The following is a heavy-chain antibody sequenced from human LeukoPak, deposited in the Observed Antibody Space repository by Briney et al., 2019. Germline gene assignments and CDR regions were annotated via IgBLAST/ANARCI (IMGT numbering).Heavy chain of an antibody. CDR2: ISSSSTI. D-gene: IGHD6-19*01. CDR1: GFTFSSYS. CDR3: ARLRLGPGAFDI. Sequence: PGGSLRLSCAASGFTFSSYSMNWVRQAPGKGLEWVSYISSSSTIYYADSVKGRFTISRDNAKNSLYLQMNSLRAEDTAVYYCARLRLGPGAFDIWGQGTMVTVSS. V-gene: IGHV3-48*01. J-gene: IGHJ3*02.